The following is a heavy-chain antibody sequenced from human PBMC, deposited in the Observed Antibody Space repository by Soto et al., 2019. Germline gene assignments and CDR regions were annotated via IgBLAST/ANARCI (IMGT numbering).Heavy chain of an antibody. V-gene: IGHV4-39*01. CDR2: IYYSGST. CDR1: GGSISSSSYY. CDR3: ARHNRRQERRYCTNGVCNNWFDP. J-gene: IGHJ5*02. Sequence: QLQLQESGPGLVKPSETLSLTCTVSGGSISSSSYYWGWIRQPPGKGLEWIGSIYYSGSTYYNPSLKSRVTISVDTSKNQFSLKLSSVTAADTAVYYCARHNRRQERRYCTNGVCNNWFDPWGQGTLVTVSS. D-gene: IGHD2-8*01.